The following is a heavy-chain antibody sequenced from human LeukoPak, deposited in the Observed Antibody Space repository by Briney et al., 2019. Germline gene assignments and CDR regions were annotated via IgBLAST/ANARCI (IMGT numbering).Heavy chain of an antibody. Sequence: SGGSLRLSCAASGFTLSSYWMTWVRQAPGKGLEWVANIKQDGSEKYYVDSVKGRFTISRDNAKNSLYLQMNGLRAEDTAVYYCATEIRGHYWGQATLVTVSS. CDR3: ATEIRGHY. D-gene: IGHD3-10*01. CDR1: GFTLSSYW. J-gene: IGHJ4*02. V-gene: IGHV3-7*01. CDR2: IKQDGSEK.